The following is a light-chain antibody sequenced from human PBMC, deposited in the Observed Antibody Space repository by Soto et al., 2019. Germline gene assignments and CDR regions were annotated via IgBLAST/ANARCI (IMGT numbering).Light chain of an antibody. V-gene: IGKV3-15*01. CDR2: GAS. J-gene: IGKJ2*01. CDR1: QSVSSN. Sequence: EIVMAQSPATLSVSTGESATLXXRPSQSVSSNLAWYQQKPGQAPRLLXYGASTRATGIPARFSGSGSGTEFTLPISSLQSEDFAVYYCQQYNNWPPRYTFGQGPRWIS. CDR3: QQYNNWPPRYT.